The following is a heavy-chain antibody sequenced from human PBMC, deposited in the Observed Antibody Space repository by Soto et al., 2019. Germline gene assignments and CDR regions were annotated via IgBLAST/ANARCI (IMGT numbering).Heavy chain of an antibody. D-gene: IGHD4-17*01. CDR3: ARVRERCDYVSPFDY. CDR1: GFTFSDYY. J-gene: IGHJ4*02. V-gene: IGHV3-11*06. CDR2: ISSSSSYT. Sequence: QVQLVESGGGLVKPGGSLRLSCAASGFTFSDYYMSWIRQAPGKGLEWVSYISSSSSYTNYADSVKGRFTISRDNAKNSLYLQMNSLRAEDTAVYYCARVRERCDYVSPFDYWGQGTLVTVSS.